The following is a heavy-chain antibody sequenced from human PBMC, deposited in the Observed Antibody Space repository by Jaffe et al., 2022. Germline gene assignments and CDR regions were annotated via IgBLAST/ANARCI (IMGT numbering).Heavy chain of an antibody. J-gene: IGHJ4*02. CDR3: ARDRSDYFDY. V-gene: IGHV4-59*01. CDR2: IYYSART. Sequence: QVQLQESGPGLVKPSETLSLTCTISVGSISVYYWSWLRQPPGKGLEWIGNIYYSARTDYNPSLKSRVTISLDSSKNQFSLKLNSVTTADTAVYYCARDRSDYFDYWGQGALVTVSS. CDR1: VGSISVYY.